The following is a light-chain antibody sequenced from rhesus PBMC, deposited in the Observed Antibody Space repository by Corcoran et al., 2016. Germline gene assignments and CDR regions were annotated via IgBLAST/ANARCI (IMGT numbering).Light chain of an antibody. J-gene: IGKJ1*01. V-gene: IGKV1-22*01. Sequence: DIQMTQSPSSLSASVGDTVTITCRASQSISSWLAWYQQTQGKAPNLLSSKTSTLESGGPARFSGRGSIRDFNLIITNRQPEDFATYYCLQYGSGPRTFGQGTKVTIK. CDR2: KTS. CDR3: LQYGSGPRT. CDR1: QSISSW.